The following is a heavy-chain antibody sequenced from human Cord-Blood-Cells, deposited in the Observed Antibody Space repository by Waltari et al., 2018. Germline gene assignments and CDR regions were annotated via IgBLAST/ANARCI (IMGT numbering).Heavy chain of an antibody. J-gene: IGHJ6*02. CDR3: ANSEGYYYGMDV. V-gene: IGHV3-23*01. Sequence: EVQLLESGGGLVQPGGSLRLSCAASGFTFSSYAMTWVAQAPGKGLELVSGISGSCGSTYYADSVKGRFTISRDNSKNTLYLQMNSLRAEDTAVYYCANSEGYYYGMDVWGQGTTVTVSS. CDR1: GFTFSSYA. CDR2: ISGSCGST.